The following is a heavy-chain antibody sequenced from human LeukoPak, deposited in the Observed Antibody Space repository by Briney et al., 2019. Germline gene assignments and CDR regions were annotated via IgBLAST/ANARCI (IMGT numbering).Heavy chain of an antibody. J-gene: IGHJ4*02. V-gene: IGHV3-15*01. CDR1: GFTFSNAW. CDR2: IKSKTEGGTA. Sequence: PGGSLRLSCAASGFTFSNAWMSWVRQAPGKGLEWVGRIKSKTEGGTADYAAPVKGRFTISRDDSKNTLYLQMNSLKSEDTALYYCIRWEFPGGHWGQGTLVTVSS. D-gene: IGHD4-23*01. CDR3: IRWEFPGGH.